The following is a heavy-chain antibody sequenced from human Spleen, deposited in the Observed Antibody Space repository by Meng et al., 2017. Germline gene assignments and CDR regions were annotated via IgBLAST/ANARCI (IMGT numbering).Heavy chain of an antibody. V-gene: IGHV4-59*11. CDR3: ASGSGSGWYYFDN. Sequence: QVRLQDSGPGLVKPSGTLSLICTVSSGPIRSHYWSWIREPPGKGLEWIGYIFNSGRPNYSPSLKSRVTISIDTSKNQFSLRLSSVTPADTAMYYCASGSGSGWYYFDNWGQGTLVTVSS. D-gene: IGHD6-19*01. CDR2: IFNSGRP. CDR1: SGPIRSHY. J-gene: IGHJ4*02.